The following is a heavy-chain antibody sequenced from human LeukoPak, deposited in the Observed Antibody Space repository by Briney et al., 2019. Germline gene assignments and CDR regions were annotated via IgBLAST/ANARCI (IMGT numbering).Heavy chain of an antibody. Sequence: GRSLRLSCAASGFTFSSYGMHWVRQAPGKGLEWVAVIWYDGSNKYYADSVKGRFTISRDNSKNTLYLQMNSLRAEDTAVYCCARDPMVRGVNALDYWGQGTLVTVSS. CDR2: IWYDGSNK. J-gene: IGHJ4*02. CDR3: ARDPMVRGVNALDY. V-gene: IGHV3-33*01. D-gene: IGHD3-10*01. CDR1: GFTFSSYG.